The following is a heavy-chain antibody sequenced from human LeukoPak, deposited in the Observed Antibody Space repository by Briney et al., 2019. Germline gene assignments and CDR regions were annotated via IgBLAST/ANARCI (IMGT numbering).Heavy chain of an antibody. D-gene: IGHD3-16*01. CDR2: INPNSGGT. CDR3: ARSTGTTFGFSDY. V-gene: IGHV1-2*02. CDR1: GYTFTGYY. J-gene: IGHJ4*02. Sequence: ASVKVSCKASGYTFTGYYMHWVRQAPGQGLEWMGWINPNSGGTTYAQKFQGRVTMTRETSISTAYMALSRLRSDDTAVYYCARSTGTTFGFSDYWGQGTLVTVSS.